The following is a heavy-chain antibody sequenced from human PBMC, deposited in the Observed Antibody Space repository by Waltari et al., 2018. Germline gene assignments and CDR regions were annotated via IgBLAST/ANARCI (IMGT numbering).Heavy chain of an antibody. CDR3: TTDMTSYFFEY. D-gene: IGHD2-2*01. CDR2: LDHEHGET. CDR1: GYTLRPVS. J-gene: IGHJ4*02. V-gene: IGHV1-24*01. Sequence: QVQLVQSGAEVKKRGASGKVSCKVPGYTLRPVSMHWVRQAPGKGLEWMGGLDHEHGETIYAQKFQGRVTMTEDTATDTAYMEVTSLRSEDTAVYYCTTDMTSYFFEYWGQGTLVTVSS.